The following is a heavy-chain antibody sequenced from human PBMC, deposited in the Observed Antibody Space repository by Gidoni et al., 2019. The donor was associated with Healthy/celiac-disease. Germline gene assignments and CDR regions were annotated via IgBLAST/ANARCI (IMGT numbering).Heavy chain of an antibody. CDR3: ATKRFPVPAAIYNYYYYYMDV. D-gene: IGHD2-2*01. CDR2: INHSGST. Sequence: QVQLQQWGAGLWKPSETLSLTCAVYGGSFSGYDWSWIRQPPGKGLEWIGEINHSGSTNYNPSIKSRVTISVDTSKNQFSLKLSSVTAADTAVYYCATKRFPVPAAIYNYYYYYMDVWGKGTTVTVSS. J-gene: IGHJ6*03. V-gene: IGHV4-34*01. CDR1: GGSFSGYD.